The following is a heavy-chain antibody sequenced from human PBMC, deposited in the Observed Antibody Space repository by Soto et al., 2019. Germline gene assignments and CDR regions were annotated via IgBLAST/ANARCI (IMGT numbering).Heavy chain of an antibody. V-gene: IGHV1-18*01. CDR1: GYTFTSYG. CDR2: ISAYNGNT. CDR3: ARVLYYYDSSGYYHFDY. D-gene: IGHD3-22*01. J-gene: IGHJ4*02. Sequence: QVQLVQSGAEVKKPGASVKVSCKASGYTFTSYGISWVRQAPGQGLEWMGWISAYNGNTNYAQRLQGRVTMTTDTSTSTAYMELRSLRSDDTAVYYCARVLYYYDSSGYYHFDYWGQGTLVTVSS.